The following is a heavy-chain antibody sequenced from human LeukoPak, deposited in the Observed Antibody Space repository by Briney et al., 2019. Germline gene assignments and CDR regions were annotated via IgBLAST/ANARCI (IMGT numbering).Heavy chain of an antibody. CDR1: GFTFVDFA. CDR2: ISWNSGTI. V-gene: IGHV3-9*01. Sequence: GRSLRLSCAASGFTFVDFAMHWVRQAPGKGLEWVSGISWNSGTIGYADSVKGPFTISRDNAKSSLYLQMNSLRAEDTTLYYCAKAVVSRVSRAAFDIWGQGTMVTVSS. D-gene: IGHD2-21*01. CDR3: AKAVVSRVSRAAFDI. J-gene: IGHJ3*02.